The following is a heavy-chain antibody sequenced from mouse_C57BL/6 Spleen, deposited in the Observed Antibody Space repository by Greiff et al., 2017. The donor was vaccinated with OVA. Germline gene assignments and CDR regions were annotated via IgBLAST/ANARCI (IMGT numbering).Heavy chain of an antibody. J-gene: IGHJ3*01. Sequence: EVKVVESGGGLVKPGGSLKLSCAASGFTFSSYAMSWVRQTPEKRLEWVATISDGGSYTYYPDNVKGRFTISRDNAKNNLYLQMSHLKSEDTAMYYCARDRGDGYLAYWGQGTLVTVSA. CDR3: ARDRGDGYLAY. CDR1: GFTFSSYA. V-gene: IGHV5-4*01. D-gene: IGHD2-3*01. CDR2: ISDGGSYT.